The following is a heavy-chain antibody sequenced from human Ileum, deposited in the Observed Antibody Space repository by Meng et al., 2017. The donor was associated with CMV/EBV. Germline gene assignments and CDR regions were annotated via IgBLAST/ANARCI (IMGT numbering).Heavy chain of an antibody. CDR2: IYYSGST. D-gene: IGHD2-2*01. J-gene: IGHJ5*02. Sequence: GSISSRSYYWGWIRQPPGKGLEWIGSIYYSGSTYYNPSLKSRVTISVDTSKNQFSLKLSSVTAADTAVYYCAREVVVPAAANWFDPWGQGTLVTVSS. CDR3: AREVVVPAAANWFDP. V-gene: IGHV4-39*07. CDR1: GSISSRSYY.